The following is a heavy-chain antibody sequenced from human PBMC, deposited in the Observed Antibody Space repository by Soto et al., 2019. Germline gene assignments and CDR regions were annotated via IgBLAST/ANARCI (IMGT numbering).Heavy chain of an antibody. CDR2: ISAYNGNT. CDR3: ARAIFISQFVVVPAALGEAMFDP. D-gene: IGHD2-2*01. CDR1: GYTFTSYG. J-gene: IGHJ5*02. Sequence: ASVKVSCKASGYTFTSYGISWVRQAPGQGLEWMGWISAYNGNTNYAQKLQGRATMTTDTSTSTAYMELRSLRSDDTAVYYCARAIFISQFVVVPAALGEAMFDPWGQGTLVTVSS. V-gene: IGHV1-18*01.